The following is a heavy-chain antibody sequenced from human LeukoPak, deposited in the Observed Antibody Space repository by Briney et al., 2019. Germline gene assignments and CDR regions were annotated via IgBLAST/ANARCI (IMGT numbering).Heavy chain of an antibody. CDR2: IHPRDSEI. J-gene: IGHJ3*02. Sequence: GESLKISCKGSGYRLTTYWIGWVRQMPGRGLEWMGFIHPRDSEITYSPSFQGQVTISADKFSSTAYLQWSSLKASDTAMYYCAGRYYDFVWGGRQANLAFDIWGQGTMVTVSS. D-gene: IGHD3-16*01. V-gene: IGHV5-51*01. CDR3: AGRYYDFVWGGRQANLAFDI. CDR1: GYRLTTYW.